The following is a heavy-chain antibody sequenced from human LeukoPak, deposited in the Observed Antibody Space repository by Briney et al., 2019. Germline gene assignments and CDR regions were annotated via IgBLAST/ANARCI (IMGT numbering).Heavy chain of an antibody. V-gene: IGHV3-23*02. D-gene: IGHD1-7*01. J-gene: IGHJ6*03. CDR1: GFNFWNFV. CDR3: PNTQNWNYISHYHYYLDV. Sequence: PGGSLRLSCATSGFNFWNFVVNWVRGAPGKGVEWGSAISGKGGETYYRDSGKGRFTIPKDSGDDTVHLEINNLTVEDTDVYYCPNTQNWNYISHYHYYLDVWGKGTAVTVSS. CDR2: ISGKGGET.